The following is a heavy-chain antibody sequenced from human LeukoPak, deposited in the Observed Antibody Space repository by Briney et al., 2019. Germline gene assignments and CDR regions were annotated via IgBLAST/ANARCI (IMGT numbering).Heavy chain of an antibody. Sequence: SVKVSCKASGGTFSSYAISRVRHTPGQGLEWMGGIIPIFGTANYAQKFQGRVPITADESTSTAYMELSSLRSEDTAVYYCARDNSVRDEAWWFNPWGQGTLVTVSS. CDR1: GGTFSSYA. J-gene: IGHJ5*02. V-gene: IGHV1-69*01. CDR2: IIPIFGTA. CDR3: ARDNSVRDEAWWFNP. D-gene: IGHD5-24*01.